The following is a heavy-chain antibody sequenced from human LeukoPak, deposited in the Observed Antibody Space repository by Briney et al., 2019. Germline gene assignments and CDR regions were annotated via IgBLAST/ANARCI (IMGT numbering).Heavy chain of an antibody. J-gene: IGHJ4*02. CDR2: INPNSGGT. V-gene: IGHV1-2*02. D-gene: IGHD6-6*01. CDR1: GYTFTGYY. Sequence: ASVKVSCKASGYTFTGYYMHWVRQAPGQGLEWMGWINPNSGGTNYAQKFQGRVTMTRDTSISTAYMELSRLRSDDTAVYYCARAKGKYSSSSKINYFDYWGQGTLVTVSS. CDR3: ARAKGKYSSSSKINYFDY.